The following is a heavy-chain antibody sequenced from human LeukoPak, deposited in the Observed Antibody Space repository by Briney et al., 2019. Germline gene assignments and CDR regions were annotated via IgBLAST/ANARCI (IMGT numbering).Heavy chain of an antibody. CDR2: ISSSSNTI. D-gene: IGHD4-17*01. Sequence: GGSLRLSCAASGFTFSSYSMNWVRQAPGKGLEWVSYISSSSNTIYYADSVKGRLTISRDNAKNSLYLQMNSLRDEDTAVYYCAVLTTVTTWDAFDIWGEGTLVTVSS. J-gene: IGHJ3*02. V-gene: IGHV3-48*02. CDR1: GFTFSSYS. CDR3: AVLTTVTTWDAFDI.